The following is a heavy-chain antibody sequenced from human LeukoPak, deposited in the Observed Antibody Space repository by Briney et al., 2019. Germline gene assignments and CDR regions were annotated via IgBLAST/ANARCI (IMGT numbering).Heavy chain of an antibody. CDR1: GGSVSSGSYY. CDR2: IYYIGST. Sequence: SETLSLTCTVSGGSVSSGSYYWSWIRQPPGKGLEWFGYIYYIGSTNYNPSLKSRLTISVDTSKTQFSLKLSSVTAADTAVYYCASAPYYDILTGYYIRYGMDVWGKGTTVTVSS. D-gene: IGHD3-9*01. J-gene: IGHJ6*04. CDR3: ASAPYYDILTGYYIRYGMDV. V-gene: IGHV4-61*01.